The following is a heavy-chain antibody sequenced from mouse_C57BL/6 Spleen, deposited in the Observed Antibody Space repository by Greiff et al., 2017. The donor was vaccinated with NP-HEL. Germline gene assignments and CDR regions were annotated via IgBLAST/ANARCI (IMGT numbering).Heavy chain of an antibody. CDR2: IYPGDGDT. J-gene: IGHJ3*01. CDR3: ARPLTGGSFAY. CDR1: GYAFSSYW. Sequence: VQLQQSGAELVKPGASVKISCKASGYAFSSYWMNWVKQRPGKGLEWIGQIYPGDGDTNYNGKFKGKATLTADKSSSTAYMQLSSLTSADSAVYFCARPLTGGSFAYWGQGTLVTVSA. D-gene: IGHD4-1*01. V-gene: IGHV1-80*01.